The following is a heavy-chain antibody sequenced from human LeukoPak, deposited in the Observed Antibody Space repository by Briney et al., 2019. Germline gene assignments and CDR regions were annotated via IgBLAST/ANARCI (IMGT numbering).Heavy chain of an antibody. Sequence: GGSLRLSCAASGFTFSSYSMNWVRQAPGKGLEWVSYISSSSDTIYYADSVKGRFTISRDNSKNTLYLQMNSLRAEDTAVYYCAKSLRDDYYYYGMDVWGQGTTVTVSS. CDR3: AKSLRDDYYYYGMDV. CDR2: ISSSSDTI. V-gene: IGHV3-48*01. J-gene: IGHJ6*02. CDR1: GFTFSSYS.